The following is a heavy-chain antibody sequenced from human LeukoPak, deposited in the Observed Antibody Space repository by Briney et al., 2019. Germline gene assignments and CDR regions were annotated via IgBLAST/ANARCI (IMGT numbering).Heavy chain of an antibody. J-gene: IGHJ4*02. CDR2: ISYDGSNK. Sequence: GGSLRLSCAASGFTFSSYGMHWVRQAPGKGLEWVAVISYDGSNKYYADSVKGRFTISRDNSKNTLYLQMNSLRAEDTAVYYCAKDRVPTWIQLWSLFDYWGQGTLVTVSS. CDR1: GFTFSSYG. CDR3: AKDRVPTWIQLWSLFDY. D-gene: IGHD5-18*01. V-gene: IGHV3-30*18.